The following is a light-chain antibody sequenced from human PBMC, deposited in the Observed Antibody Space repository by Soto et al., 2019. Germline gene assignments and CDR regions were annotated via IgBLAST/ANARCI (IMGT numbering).Light chain of an antibody. CDR2: DAS. J-gene: IGKJ5*01. Sequence: DIQMTQSPSTLSASVGDRVTITCRASQSISSWLAWYQQKPGKAPKLLIYDASSLESGVPSRFSGSGSGTEFTLTISSLQPDDFATYYCQQYNSYSAITFGQGTRPEIK. CDR1: QSISSW. V-gene: IGKV1-5*01. CDR3: QQYNSYSAIT.